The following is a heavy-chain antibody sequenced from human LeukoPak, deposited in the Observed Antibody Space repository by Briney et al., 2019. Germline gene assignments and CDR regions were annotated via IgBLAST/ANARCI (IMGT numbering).Heavy chain of an antibody. CDR1: GFTVSSNY. V-gene: IGHV3-11*04. CDR3: AELGITMIGGV. D-gene: IGHD3-10*02. Sequence: PGGSLRLSCAASGFTVSSNYMSWVRQAPGKGLEWVSYISSSGSTIYYADSVKGRFTISRDNAKNSLYMQMNSLRAEDTAVYYCAELGITMIGGVWGKGTTVTISS. J-gene: IGHJ6*04. CDR2: ISSSGSTI.